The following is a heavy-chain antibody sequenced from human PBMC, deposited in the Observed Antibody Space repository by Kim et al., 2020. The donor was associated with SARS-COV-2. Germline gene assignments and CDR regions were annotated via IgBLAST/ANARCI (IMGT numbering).Heavy chain of an antibody. CDR3: ARHFGSSGSEFHH. D-gene: IGHD3-22*01. Sequence: YYAESVKGRFIISRDNSKNTLHLQMNSLRAEDTAIYYCARHFGSSGSEFHHWGQGTLVTVSS. J-gene: IGHJ1*01. V-gene: IGHV3-23*01.